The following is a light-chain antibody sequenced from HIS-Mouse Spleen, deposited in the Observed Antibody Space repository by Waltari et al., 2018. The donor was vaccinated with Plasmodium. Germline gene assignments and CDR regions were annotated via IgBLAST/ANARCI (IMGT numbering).Light chain of an antibody. Sequence: SYVLTQPPSVSVATGQTARITWGGNNIGSKSVQGYQQKPGQAPGLVVYDDSDRPSCVPGRFSGSNSGNTATLTFSRVEAGDEADYYCQVWDSSSDHPVFGGGTKLTVL. CDR3: QVWDSSSDHPV. V-gene: IGLV3-21*02. CDR1: NIGSKS. J-gene: IGLJ2*01. CDR2: DDS.